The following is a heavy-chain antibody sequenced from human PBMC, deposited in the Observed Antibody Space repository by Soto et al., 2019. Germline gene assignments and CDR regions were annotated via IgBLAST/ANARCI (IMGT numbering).Heavy chain of an antibody. V-gene: IGHV3-53*01. D-gene: IGHD3-10*01. CDR2: IYNDGTA. CDR3: VRPLPSGQTHARDV. CDR1: GLPVAGSY. Sequence: GGSLRLSCVASGLPVAGSYMAWVRQAPGKGLEWASVIYNDGTAYYSQSVEGRFTISRDTSKNTLYLQMDRLRDEDTAVYYCVRPLPSGQTHARDVWGQGTTVTVSS. J-gene: IGHJ6*02.